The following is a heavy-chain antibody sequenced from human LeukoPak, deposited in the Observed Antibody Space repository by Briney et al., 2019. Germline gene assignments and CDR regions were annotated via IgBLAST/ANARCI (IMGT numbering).Heavy chain of an antibody. CDR1: GGSISIYY. Sequence: SETLSLTCTVSGGSISIYYWSWIRQPPGKGLEWIGYIYNSGSTNYNPSLKSRVTISVDTSKNQFSLNLGSVTAADTAVYYCARVSSGLDPWGQGTLVTVSS. J-gene: IGHJ5*02. CDR3: ARVSSGLDP. D-gene: IGHD6-19*01. CDR2: IYNSGST. V-gene: IGHV4-59*01.